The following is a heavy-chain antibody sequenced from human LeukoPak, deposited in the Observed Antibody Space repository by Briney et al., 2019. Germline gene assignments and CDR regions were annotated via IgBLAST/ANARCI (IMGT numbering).Heavy chain of an antibody. J-gene: IGHJ6*03. CDR2: IIPIFGTA. CDR1: GRTFSSYA. D-gene: IGHD2-2*01. Sequence: SVKVCCNSSGRTFSSYAISWVRQAPGQGLEWMGGIIPIFGTANYAQKFQGRVTITADESTSTAYMELSSLRSEDTAVYYCARYCSSTSCYGADYMDVWGKGTTVTVSS. CDR3: ARYCSSTSCYGADYMDV. V-gene: IGHV1-69*01.